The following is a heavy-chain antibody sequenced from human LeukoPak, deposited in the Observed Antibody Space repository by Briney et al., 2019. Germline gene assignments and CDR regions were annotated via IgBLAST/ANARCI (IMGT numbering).Heavy chain of an antibody. CDR3: ASAGVGAPFDY. V-gene: IGHV4-59*01. CDR1: SGSISRYY. CDR2: MYNSGST. D-gene: IGHD3-16*01. J-gene: IGHJ4*02. Sequence: SETLSLTCTVSSGSISRYYWAWIRRPPGKGLEWIGYMYNSGSTNYNPSLKSRVTISVDTSKNQFSLKLSSVTAADTAVYYCASAGVGAPFDYWGQGTLVTVSS.